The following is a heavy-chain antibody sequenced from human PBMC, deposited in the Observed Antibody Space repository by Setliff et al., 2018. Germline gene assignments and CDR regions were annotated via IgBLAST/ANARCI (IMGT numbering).Heavy chain of an antibody. D-gene: IGHD3-22*01. Sequence: LSLTCTASGGSISSGSYYWSWIRQPPGKGLEWIGEINHSGSTNYNPSLKSRVTISVDTSKNQFSLKLSSVTAADTAVYYCARQLCSSGYCYATTFDYWGQGTLVTVSS. CDR3: ARQLCSSGYCYATTFDY. V-gene: IGHV4-39*01. J-gene: IGHJ4*02. CDR1: GGSISSGSYY. CDR2: INHSGST.